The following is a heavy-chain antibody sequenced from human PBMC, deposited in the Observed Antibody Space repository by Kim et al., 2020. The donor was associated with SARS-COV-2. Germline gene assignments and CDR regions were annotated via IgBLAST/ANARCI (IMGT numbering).Heavy chain of an antibody. V-gene: IGHV3-23*01. D-gene: IGHD3-10*01. J-gene: IGHJ5*02. CDR1: GFTFSTYA. CDR2: VSGNGGNT. Sequence: GGSLRLSCAASGFTFSTYAMYWVRQAPGKGLEWIALVSGNGGNTIYADSVKGRFTISRDNSKNTLYLQMDSLRGEDTAIYYCAKRGPVVGGYNWFDPWGQGTLVTVSS. CDR3: AKRGPVVGGYNWFDP.